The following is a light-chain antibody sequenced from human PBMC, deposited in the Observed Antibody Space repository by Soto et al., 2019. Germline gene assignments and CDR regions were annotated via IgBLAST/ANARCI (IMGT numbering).Light chain of an antibody. CDR3: QQCYSTPYT. CDR2: WAS. CDR1: QSVLHSSNNKNY. V-gene: IGKV4-1*01. J-gene: IGKJ2*01. Sequence: DIVMTQSPDSLAVSLGERATINRKSSQSVLHSSNNKNYLAWYQQKPGQPPKLLIYWASTRESGVPDRFSGSGSGTDFTLTISSLQAEDVAVYYCQQCYSTPYTFGQGTKLEIK.